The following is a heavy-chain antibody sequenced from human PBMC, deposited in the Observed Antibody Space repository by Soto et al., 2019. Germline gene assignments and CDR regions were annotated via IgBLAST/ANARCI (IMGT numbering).Heavy chain of an antibody. CDR3: ARDLGAYYDYVWGSYRYSSGGFDY. CDR2: INPNSGGT. J-gene: IGHJ4*02. V-gene: IGHV1-2*04. CDR1: GYTFTGYY. D-gene: IGHD3-16*02. Sequence: ASVKVSCKASGYTFTGYYMHWVRQAPGQGLEWMGWINPNSGGTNYAQKFQGWVTMTRDTSISTAYMELSRLRSDDTAVYYCARDLGAYYDYVWGSYRYSSGGFDYWGQGTLVTAPQ.